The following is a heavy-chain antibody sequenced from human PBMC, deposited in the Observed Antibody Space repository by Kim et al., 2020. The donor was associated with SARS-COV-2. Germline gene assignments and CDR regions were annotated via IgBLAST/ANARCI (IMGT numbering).Heavy chain of an antibody. CDR2: ISSSSSTI. V-gene: IGHV3-48*02. CDR3: ARDGSGYSSGWYTYFDY. CDR1: GFTFSSYS. Sequence: GGSLRLSCAASGFTFSSYSMNWVRQAPGKGLEWVSYISSSSSTIYYADSVKGRFTISRDNAKNSLYLQMNSLRDEDTAVYYCARDGSGYSSGWYTYFDYWGKGTLVTVSS. D-gene: IGHD6-19*01. J-gene: IGHJ4*02.